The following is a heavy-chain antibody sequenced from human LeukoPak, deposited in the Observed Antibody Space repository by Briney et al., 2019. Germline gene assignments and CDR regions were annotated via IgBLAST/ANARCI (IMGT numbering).Heavy chain of an antibody. CDR2: ISGSGGST. CDR3: AKGRDILTGYPVDY. CDR1: GFSFSKDW. J-gene: IGHJ4*02. D-gene: IGHD3-9*01. Sequence: PGGSLRLSCAASGFSFSKDWMSWVRQAPGKGLEWVSAISGSGGSTYYADSVKGRFTISRDNSKNTLYLQMNSLRAEDTAVYYCAKGRDILTGYPVDYWGQGTLVTVSS. V-gene: IGHV3-23*01.